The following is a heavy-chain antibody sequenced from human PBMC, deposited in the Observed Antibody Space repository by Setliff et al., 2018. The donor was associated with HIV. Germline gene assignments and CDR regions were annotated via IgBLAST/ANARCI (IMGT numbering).Heavy chain of an antibody. CDR1: GGSISSHY. J-gene: IGHJ6*04. V-gene: IGHV4-59*11. Sequence: PSETLSLTCTVSGGSISSHYWSWIRQPPGKGLEWIGYTYYSGSTNYNPSLKSRVTISVDTSNNQFSLKLSSVTAADTAVYYCARDRGTIIRGVILGMDVWGKGTTVTSPQ. CDR3: ARDRGTIIRGVILGMDV. D-gene: IGHD3-10*01. CDR2: TYYSGST.